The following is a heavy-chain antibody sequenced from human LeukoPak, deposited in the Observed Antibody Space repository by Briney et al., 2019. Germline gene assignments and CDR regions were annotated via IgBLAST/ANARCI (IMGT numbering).Heavy chain of an antibody. V-gene: IGHV3-74*01. CDR1: GFTFSSYW. Sequence: PGGSLRLSCAASGFTFSSYWMHWVRQAPGKGLVWVSRINSDGSSTSYADSVKGRFTISRDNAKNTLYLQMNSLRAEDTAVYYCAKDRYHYDNSGHLLDYWGQGTLVKVSS. CDR3: AKDRYHYDNSGHLLDY. D-gene: IGHD3-22*01. J-gene: IGHJ4*02. CDR2: INSDGSST.